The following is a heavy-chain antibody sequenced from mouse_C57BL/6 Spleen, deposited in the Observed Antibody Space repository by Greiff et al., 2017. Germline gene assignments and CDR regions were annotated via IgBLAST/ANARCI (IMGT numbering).Heavy chain of an antibody. D-gene: IGHD2-2*01. Sequence: VQLQQPGPELVKPGASVKLSCKASGYTFTSYYINWVKQRPGQGLEWIGWIYPRDGSTKYNEKFKGKATLTVDTSSSTAYMELRSLTSEDSAVYFCASGNDVEFAYWGQGTLVTVSA. CDR2: IYPRDGST. CDR3: ASGNDVEFAY. V-gene: IGHV1-85*01. CDR1: GYTFTSYY. J-gene: IGHJ3*01.